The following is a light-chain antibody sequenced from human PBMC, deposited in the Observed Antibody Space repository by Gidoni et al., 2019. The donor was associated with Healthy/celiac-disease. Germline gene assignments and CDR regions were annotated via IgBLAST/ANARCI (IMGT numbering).Light chain of an antibody. CDR2: AAS. Sequence: DIQMTQSPSSLSASVEDRVTITCRSSQSISSYLKWYQQKPGKAPKLLIYAASSLQSGVPSMFSGSGSGTDFTLTIISLQPEEFATYYCQQSYSTPLTFXGXTKVEIK. CDR3: QQSYSTPLT. J-gene: IGKJ4*01. V-gene: IGKV1-39*01. CDR1: QSISSY.